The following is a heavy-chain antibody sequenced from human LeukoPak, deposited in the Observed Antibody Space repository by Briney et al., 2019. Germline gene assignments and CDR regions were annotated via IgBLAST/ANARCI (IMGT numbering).Heavy chain of an antibody. CDR2: IYTSGTT. J-gene: IGHJ5*02. Sequence: PSETLFLTCTVSGGSISSYYWSWIRQPAGKGLELIGRIYTSGTTNYNPSLKSRVTMSVDTSKNQFSLKLSSATAADTAVYYCARAPTGTGGWNWFDPWGQGTLVTVSS. V-gene: IGHV4-4*07. D-gene: IGHD1-1*01. CDR3: ARAPTGTGGWNWFDP. CDR1: GGSISSYY.